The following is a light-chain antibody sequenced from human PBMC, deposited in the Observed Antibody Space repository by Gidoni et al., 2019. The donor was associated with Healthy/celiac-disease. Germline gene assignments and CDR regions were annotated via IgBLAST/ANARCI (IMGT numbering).Light chain of an antibody. V-gene: IGKV2-28*01. CDR3: MQALQTPGT. CDR1: QSLLHSNGYNY. J-gene: IGKJ4*01. Sequence: DLVVTQSPLSLPVTPGEPASISCRSSQSLLHSNGYNYLDWYLQKPGQSPQLLIYLGSNRASGVPDRFSGSGSGTDFTLKISRVEAEDVGVYYCMQALQTPGTFGGXTKVEIK. CDR2: LGS.